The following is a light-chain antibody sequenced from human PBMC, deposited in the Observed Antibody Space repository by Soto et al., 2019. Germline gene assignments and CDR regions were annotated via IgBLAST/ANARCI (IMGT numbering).Light chain of an antibody. Sequence: DIQMTQSPSTLSASVGDRVTITCRASQSINSWLAWYQQKPGKAPRFLIYQASSLESGVPSRFSGSGSGTEFTLTISNLQPDDFATYYCQQYNSYPWTFGQGTKVEMK. CDR1: QSINSW. V-gene: IGKV1-5*03. CDR2: QAS. J-gene: IGKJ1*01. CDR3: QQYNSYPWT.